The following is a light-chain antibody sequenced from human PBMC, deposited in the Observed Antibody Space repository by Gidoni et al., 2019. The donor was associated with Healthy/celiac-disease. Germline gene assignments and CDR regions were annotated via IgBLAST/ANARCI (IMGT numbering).Light chain of an antibody. CDR1: QSVSSY. CDR2: DAS. Sequence: EVLLTQSPATLSLSPEERATLSCRASQSVSSYLAWYQQTPGQAPRLLIYDASNRATGIPARFSGSGSGTDFTLTISSLEPEDFAVYYCQQRSNWPPTFGGGTKVEIK. CDR3: QQRSNWPPT. J-gene: IGKJ4*01. V-gene: IGKV3-11*01.